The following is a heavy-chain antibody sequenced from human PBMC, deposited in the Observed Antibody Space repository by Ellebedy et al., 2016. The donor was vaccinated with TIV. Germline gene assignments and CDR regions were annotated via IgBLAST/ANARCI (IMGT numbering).Heavy chain of an antibody. Sequence: MPSETLSLTCTVSAGSIRNYYWSWIRQPPGKGLEWIGYIYYSGSTSYNPSLKSRVTMSVDSSRNQFSLKLSSVTAADTAVFYCARTSYYDSSGYPLFDYWGQGTLVTVSS. CDR2: IYYSGST. J-gene: IGHJ4*02. V-gene: IGHV4-59*08. D-gene: IGHD3-22*01. CDR1: AGSIRNYY. CDR3: ARTSYYDSSGYPLFDY.